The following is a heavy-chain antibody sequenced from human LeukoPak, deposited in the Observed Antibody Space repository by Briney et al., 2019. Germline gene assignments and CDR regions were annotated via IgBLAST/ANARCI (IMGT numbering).Heavy chain of an antibody. J-gene: IGHJ4*02. CDR3: ARDYNDHSNSLIDY. CDR1: GFTFGDYA. V-gene: IGHV3-20*04. D-gene: IGHD4-11*01. Sequence: PGGSLRLFCAASGFTFGDYAITWVRQPPGKELERVSGINGNGGTTAYADSVKGRFTISRDNAKNSLYLQIDSLRAEDTALYYCARDYNDHSNSLIDYWGQGTLVTVSS. CDR2: INGNGGTT.